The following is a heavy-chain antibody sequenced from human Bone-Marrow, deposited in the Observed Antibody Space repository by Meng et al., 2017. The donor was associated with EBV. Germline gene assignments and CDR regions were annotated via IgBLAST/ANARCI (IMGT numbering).Heavy chain of an antibody. CDR2: IIPIFGTA. J-gene: IGHJ4*02. CDR3: ARKYSGYDSYYFDY. V-gene: IGHV1-69*01. D-gene: IGHD5-12*01. Sequence: QVQLVQSGAEVKKPXSSVKVSCKASGGTFSSYAISWVGQAPGQGLEWMGGIIPIFGTANYAQKFQGRVTITADESTSTAYMELSSLRSEDTAVYYCARKYSGYDSYYFDYWGQGTLVTVSS. CDR1: GGTFSSYA.